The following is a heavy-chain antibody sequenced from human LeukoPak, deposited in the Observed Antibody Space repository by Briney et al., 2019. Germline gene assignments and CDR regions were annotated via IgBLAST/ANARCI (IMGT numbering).Heavy chain of an antibody. D-gene: IGHD6-13*01. Sequence: GGSLRLSCAASGFTFSSYSMNWVRQAPGKGVEWVSSISSSSSYIYYADSVKGRFTISRDNAKNSLYLQMNSLRAEDTAVYYCARDLGIAAAQYDGMDVWGQGTTVTVSS. CDR2: ISSSSSYI. J-gene: IGHJ6*02. V-gene: IGHV3-21*01. CDR3: ARDLGIAAAQYDGMDV. CDR1: GFTFSSYS.